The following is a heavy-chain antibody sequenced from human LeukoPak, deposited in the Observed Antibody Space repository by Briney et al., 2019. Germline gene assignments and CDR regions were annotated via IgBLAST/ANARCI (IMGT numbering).Heavy chain of an antibody. J-gene: IGHJ5*02. D-gene: IGHD3-16*02. CDR1: GFTFSSYG. CDR3: TKDRAKFGLGRYHPRGIYP. Sequence: PGGSLRLSCAASGFTFSSYGMRWVRQAPGRGLEWVAVISYDGSNKYYADSVKGPFNISRHNSKTTLYRQMNRLRAEHTAVYCCTKDRAKFGLGRYHPRGIYPSGHGTLFTVSS. V-gene: IGHV3-30*18. CDR2: ISYDGSNK.